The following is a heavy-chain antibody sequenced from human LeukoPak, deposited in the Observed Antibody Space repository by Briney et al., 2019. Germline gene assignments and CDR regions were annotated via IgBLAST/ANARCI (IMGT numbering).Heavy chain of an antibody. CDR1: GFTFSLYG. CDR2: ISSSGSYL. V-gene: IGHV3-21*01. Sequence: PGGSLRLSCAASGFTFSLYGMNWVRQAPGKGLEWVASISSSGSYLYYADSLKGRFTISRDNAKNSLYLQMNSLRGEDTAVYYCARNQRSSSSHFDHWGQGTLVTVSS. CDR3: ARNQRSSSSHFDH. D-gene: IGHD6-6*01. J-gene: IGHJ4*02.